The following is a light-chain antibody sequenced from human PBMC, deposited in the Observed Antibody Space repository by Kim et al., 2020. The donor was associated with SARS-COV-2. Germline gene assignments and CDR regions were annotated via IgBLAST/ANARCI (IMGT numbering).Light chain of an antibody. CDR2: RDN. J-gene: IGLJ3*02. CDR3: SAWDSRLSAWV. CDR1: NNNVGDQG. V-gene: IGLV10-54*01. Sequence: QAGLTQPPSVSEGLRQTATLTCTGNNNNVGDQGAAWLQQHQGHPPKLLSYRDNSRPSGISERLSASRSGITASLTITGLQPEDEAEYYCSAWDSRLSAWVFGGGTQLTVL.